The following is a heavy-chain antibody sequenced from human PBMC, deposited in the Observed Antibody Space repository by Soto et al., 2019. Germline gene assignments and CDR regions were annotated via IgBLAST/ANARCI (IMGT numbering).Heavy chain of an antibody. CDR3: AKQDPEGYVGNFDP. CDR2: ISSSSSYI. J-gene: IGHJ5*02. CDR1: GFTFSSYS. V-gene: IGHV3-21*04. Sequence: GGSLRLSCAASGFTFSSYSMNWVRQAPGKGLEWVSSISSSSSYIYYADSVKGRFTISRDNAKNSLYLQMNSLRAEDTAVYYCAKQDPEGYVGNFDPWGQGTLVTVSS. D-gene: IGHD3-10*02.